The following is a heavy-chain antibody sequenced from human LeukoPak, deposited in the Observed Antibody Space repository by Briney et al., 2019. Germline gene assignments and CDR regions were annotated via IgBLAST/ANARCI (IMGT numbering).Heavy chain of an antibody. V-gene: IGHV1-8*01. CDR1: GYTFSNYD. CDR3: ARGRSAALPRQNCFDP. Sequence: GASVKVSCKASGYTFSNYDINWVRQATGQGLEWMGWMNPNSGNTGYAQNFQGRVTMTRNTSVSTAYMELSSLTSEDTAVYYCARGRSAALPRQNCFDPWGQGTPVTVSS. D-gene: IGHD3-3*01. CDR2: MNPNSGNT. J-gene: IGHJ5*02.